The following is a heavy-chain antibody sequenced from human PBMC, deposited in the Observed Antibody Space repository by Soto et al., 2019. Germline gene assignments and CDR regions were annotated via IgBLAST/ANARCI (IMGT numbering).Heavy chain of an antibody. CDR2: INSDGSST. V-gene: IGHV3-74*01. D-gene: IGHD6-19*01. CDR1: GFTFSSYW. J-gene: IGHJ4*02. CDR3: ARGGAVAGLQY. Sequence: EVQLVESGGGLVQPGGSLRVSCAASGFTFSSYWMHWVRQAPGKGLVWVSRINSDGSSTSYADSVKGRFTISRDNAKNTLYLQMNSLRAEDTAIYYCARGGAVAGLQYWGQGTLVTVSS.